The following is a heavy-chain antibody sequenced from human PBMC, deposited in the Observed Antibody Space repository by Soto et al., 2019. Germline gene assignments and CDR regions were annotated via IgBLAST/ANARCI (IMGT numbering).Heavy chain of an antibody. CDR1: GFIFSNFG. Sequence: GGSLRLSCVASGFIFSNFGMHWVRQAPGKGLEWVAVISSDEKIKLYADSVRGRFAISRDNSKNTLYLQMTSLRAEDTAIYYCARGLRSVLDYWGQGTLVTVSS. J-gene: IGHJ4*02. D-gene: IGHD6-6*01. CDR2: ISSDEKIK. V-gene: IGHV3-33*01. CDR3: ARGLRSVLDY.